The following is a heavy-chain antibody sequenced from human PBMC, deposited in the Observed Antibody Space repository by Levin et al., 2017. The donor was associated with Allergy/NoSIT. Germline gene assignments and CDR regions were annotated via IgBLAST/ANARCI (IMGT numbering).Heavy chain of an antibody. J-gene: IGHJ4*02. CDR3: ARGLGETSRYTHGY. D-gene: IGHD3-16*02. Sequence: MPSETLSLTCTVSGGSISAYYWSWIRQPPGEGLEWIGHIHYSGITNYNPSLKSRVAILIDTSKNQFSLILSSVPAGDTALYYCARGLGETSRYTHGYWGQGTLVTVSS. CDR2: IHYSGIT. CDR1: GGSISAYY. V-gene: IGHV4-59*01.